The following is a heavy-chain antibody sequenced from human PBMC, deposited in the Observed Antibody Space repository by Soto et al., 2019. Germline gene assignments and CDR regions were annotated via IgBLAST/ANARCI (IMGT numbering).Heavy chain of an antibody. Sequence: GGSLRLSCAASGFTFSSYGMHWVRQAPGKGLEWVAVISYDGSNKYYADSVKGRFTISRDNSKNTLYLQMNSLRAEDTAVYYCAKDPARYGPIQNYFDYWGQGTLVTVSS. J-gene: IGHJ4*02. CDR1: GFTFSSYG. V-gene: IGHV3-30*18. CDR3: AKDPARYGPIQNYFDY. D-gene: IGHD2-8*01. CDR2: ISYDGSNK.